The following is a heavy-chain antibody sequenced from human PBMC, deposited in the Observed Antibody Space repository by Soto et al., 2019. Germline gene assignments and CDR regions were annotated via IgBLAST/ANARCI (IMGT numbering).Heavy chain of an antibody. D-gene: IGHD3-22*01. Sequence: SETLSLTCSVSGDSVSSGNYYWSWMRQPPGEGLEWIGYVSNSGNTNYNPSLKSRVTISIDTSKNQFSLRLGSVTAADTAVYHCARTDSRGSWAAWFWGQGILVTVSS. CDR1: GDSVSSGNYY. V-gene: IGHV4-61*01. J-gene: IGHJ4*02. CDR2: VSNSGNT. CDR3: ARTDSRGSWAAWF.